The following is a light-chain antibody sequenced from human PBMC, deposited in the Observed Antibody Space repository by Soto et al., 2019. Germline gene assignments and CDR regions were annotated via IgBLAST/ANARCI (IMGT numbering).Light chain of an antibody. CDR1: QSIDNY. CDR2: AAS. J-gene: IGKJ4*01. Sequence: DIQMTQSPSSLSASVGDRVTITCRASQSIDNYLNWYQQRQGKAPNLLIYAASNLEGVVPSRFSGGGSGTDFTLTISSLQPEDFATYYCQQSYTTPLTFGGGTKVDIK. V-gene: IGKV1-39*01. CDR3: QQSYTTPLT.